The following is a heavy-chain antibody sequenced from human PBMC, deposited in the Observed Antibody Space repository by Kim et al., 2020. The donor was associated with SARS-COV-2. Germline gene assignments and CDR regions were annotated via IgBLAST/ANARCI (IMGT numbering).Heavy chain of an antibody. CDR2: IYYSGST. Sequence: SETLSLTCTVSGGSISSYYWSWIRQPPGKGLEWIGYIYYSGSTNYNPSLKSRVTISVDTSKNQFSLKLSSVTAADTAVYYCARGSWTGYYNYYYYYGMDVWGQGTTVTVSS. CDR3: ARGSWTGYYNYYYYYGMDV. J-gene: IGHJ6*02. V-gene: IGHV4-59*13. D-gene: IGHD3-9*01. CDR1: GGSISSYY.